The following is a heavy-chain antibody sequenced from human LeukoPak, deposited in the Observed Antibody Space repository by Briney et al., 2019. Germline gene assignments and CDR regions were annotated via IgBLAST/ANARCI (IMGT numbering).Heavy chain of an antibody. D-gene: IGHD6-19*01. CDR3: ARDSSGWHDAFDI. CDR2: IYISGST. J-gene: IGHJ3*02. CDR1: GGSISSYY. V-gene: IGHV4-4*07. Sequence: SETLSLTCTVSGGSISSYYWSWIRQPAGKGLEWIGRIYISGSTNYNPSLKSLVTMSVDTSKNQFSLKLSSVTAADTAVYYCARDSSGWHDAFDIRGQGTMVTVSS.